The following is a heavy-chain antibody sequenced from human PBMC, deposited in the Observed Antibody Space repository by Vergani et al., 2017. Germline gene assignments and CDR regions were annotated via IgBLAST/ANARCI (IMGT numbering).Heavy chain of an antibody. Sequence: QVQLVQSGAEVKKPGSSVKVSCKASGGTFSSYAISWVRQAPGQGLEWMGGIIPIFGTANYAQKFQGRVTITADDSTSTAYMELSSLRSEDTAVYYWARALRKVCGGDCYADYWGQGTLVTVSS. CDR3: ARALRKVCGGDCYADY. CDR1: GGTFSSYA. D-gene: IGHD2-21*02. J-gene: IGHJ4*02. V-gene: IGHV1-69*01. CDR2: IIPIFGTA.